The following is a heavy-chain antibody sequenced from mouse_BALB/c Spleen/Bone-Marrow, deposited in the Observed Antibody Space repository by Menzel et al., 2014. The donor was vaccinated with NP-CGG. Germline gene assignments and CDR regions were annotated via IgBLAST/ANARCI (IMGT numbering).Heavy chain of an antibody. V-gene: IGHV2-5*01. CDR1: GFSLTSYG. CDR2: IWRGGNT. CDR3: DTPAPYYDYDRAWFAY. D-gene: IGHD2-4*01. J-gene: IGHJ3*01. Sequence: QLVESGPGLAQPSQSLSITCTVSGFSLTSYGVHWVRQSPGKGLEWLGVIWRGGNTDYNAAFMSRLSITTDNSRSQVLFKMNSLQADDTAIYYCDTPAPYYDYDRAWFAYWGQGTLVTVSA.